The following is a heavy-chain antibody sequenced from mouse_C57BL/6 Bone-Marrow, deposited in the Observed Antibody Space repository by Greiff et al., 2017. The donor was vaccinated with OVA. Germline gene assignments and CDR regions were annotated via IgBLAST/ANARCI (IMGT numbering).Heavy chain of an antibody. CDR2: IDPSDSDT. V-gene: IGHV1-50*01. Sequence: QVQLQQPGAELVKPGASVKLSCKASGYTFTSYWMQWVKQRPGQGLEWIGEIDPSDSDTNYNQKFKGKATLTVDTSSSTAYMQLSSLTSEDSAVYYCAGGGIRLLCAYWGQGTLVTVSA. J-gene: IGHJ3*01. CDR3: AGGGIRLLCAY. D-gene: IGHD2-4*01. CDR1: GYTFTSYW.